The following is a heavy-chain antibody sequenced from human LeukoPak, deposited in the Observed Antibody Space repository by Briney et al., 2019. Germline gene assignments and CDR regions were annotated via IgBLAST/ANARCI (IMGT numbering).Heavy chain of an antibody. Sequence: GGALRLSCAASGFTFSTRWMSWVRQAPGKGLEWVANINEDGSEKNYVESLKGRFTISRDNAKNSLYLQMNSLRAEDTALYYCARELGSYEGGYYGMDVWGQGTTVTVSS. J-gene: IGHJ6*02. CDR3: ARELGSYEGGYYGMDV. CDR2: INEDGSEK. V-gene: IGHV3-7*01. CDR1: GFTFSTRW. D-gene: IGHD1-26*01.